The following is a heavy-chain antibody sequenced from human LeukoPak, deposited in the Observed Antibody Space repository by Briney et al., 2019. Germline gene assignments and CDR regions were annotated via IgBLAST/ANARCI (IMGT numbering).Heavy chain of an antibody. CDR1: GFTFSSYG. CDR2: ISYDGSNK. Sequence: GGSLSLSCAASGFTFSSYGMHWVRQAPGKGLEWVAVISYDGSNKYYADSVKGRFTISRDNSKNTLYLQMNSLRAEDTAVYYCAKPCRADAFDIWGQGTMVTVSS. D-gene: IGHD5/OR15-5a*01. V-gene: IGHV3-30*18. J-gene: IGHJ3*02. CDR3: AKPCRADAFDI.